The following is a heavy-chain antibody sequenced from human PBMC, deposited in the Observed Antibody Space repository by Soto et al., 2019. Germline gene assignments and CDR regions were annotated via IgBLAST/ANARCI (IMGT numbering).Heavy chain of an antibody. J-gene: IGHJ3*02. Sequence: PGGSLRLSWAAAGVTFSSYGMHCVRQAPGKGLEWVAVIWYDGSNKYYADSVKGRFTISRDNSKNTLYLQMNSLRAEDTAVYYCARDHNESAAIRGYAFDIWGQGTMVTVSS. CDR2: IWYDGSNK. CDR3: ARDHNESAAIRGYAFDI. V-gene: IGHV3-33*01. CDR1: GVTFSSYG. D-gene: IGHD3-10*01.